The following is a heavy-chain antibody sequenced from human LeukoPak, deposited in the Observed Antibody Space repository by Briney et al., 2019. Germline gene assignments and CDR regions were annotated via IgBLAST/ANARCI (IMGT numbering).Heavy chain of an antibody. V-gene: IGHV4-59*08. D-gene: IGHD3-10*01. CDR3: AADFGLGSYRFDY. CDR2: IYYSGNT. CDR1: GGSISGYP. J-gene: IGHJ4*02. Sequence: SETLSLTCTVSGGSISGYPCSWLRQPPGKGLEWIGYIYYSGNTIYNPSLQSRVTMTIDASKNEIFLKLRSVTAADTAVYYCAADFGLGSYRFDYWGQGVPVTVYS.